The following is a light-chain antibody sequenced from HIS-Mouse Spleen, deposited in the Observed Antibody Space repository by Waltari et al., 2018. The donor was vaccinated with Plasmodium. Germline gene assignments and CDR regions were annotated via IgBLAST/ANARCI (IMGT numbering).Light chain of an antibody. CDR2: EDS. Sequence: SYELTQPPSVSVSPGQTARIPCSGDALPTKYAYWYQQKSGQAPVLVIYEDSKRPSGIPEIFSGSRSGTMATLTISGAQVEDEADYYCYSTDSSGNHRVFGGGTKLTVL. J-gene: IGLJ3*02. CDR1: ALPTKY. CDR3: YSTDSSGNHRV. V-gene: IGLV3-10*01.